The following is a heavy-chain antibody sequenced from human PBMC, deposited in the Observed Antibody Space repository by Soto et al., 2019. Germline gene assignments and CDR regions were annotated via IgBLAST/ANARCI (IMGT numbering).Heavy chain of an antibody. J-gene: IGHJ6*02. CDR2: IYHSGST. CDR1: GGSISSSNW. Sequence: SETLSLTCAVSGGSISSSNWWSWVRQPPGKGLEWIGEIYHSGSTNYNPSLKSRVTISVDKSKNQFSLKLSSVTAADTAVYYCARARENYYYGMDVWGQGTTVTVS. V-gene: IGHV4-4*02. CDR3: ARARENYYYGMDV.